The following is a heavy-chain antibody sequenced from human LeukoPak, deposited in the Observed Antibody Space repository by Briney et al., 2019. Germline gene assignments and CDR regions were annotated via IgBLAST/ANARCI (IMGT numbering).Heavy chain of an antibody. CDR2: IYYSGST. V-gene: IGHV4-59*08. CDR3: ARGSFYYDSSGYQYYFDY. CDR1: GGSISSYY. J-gene: IGHJ4*02. Sequence: SETLSLTCTVSGGSISSYYWSWIRQPPGKGLEWLGYIYYSGSTNYNPSLKSRVTISVDTSKNQFSLKLSSVTAADTAVYYCARGSFYYDSSGYQYYFDYWGQGTLVTVSS. D-gene: IGHD3-22*01.